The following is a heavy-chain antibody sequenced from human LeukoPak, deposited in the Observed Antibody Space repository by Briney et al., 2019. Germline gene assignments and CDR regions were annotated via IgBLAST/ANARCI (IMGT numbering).Heavy chain of an antibody. D-gene: IGHD4-17*01. V-gene: IGHV3-23*01. J-gene: IGHJ4*02. CDR2: IDISGSNA. CDR3: AKELRPNDY. CDR1: GFTFSSHA. Sequence: GGSLRLSGAASGFTFSSHAMSWVRQAPGRGLEWVSSIDISGSNAYYADSVKGRFTISRDNSRNTLYLQMDSLRAEDSAIYYCAKELRPNDYWGQGTLVTVSS.